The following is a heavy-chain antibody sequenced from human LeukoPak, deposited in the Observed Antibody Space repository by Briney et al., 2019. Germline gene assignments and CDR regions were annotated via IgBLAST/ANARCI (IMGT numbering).Heavy chain of an antibody. CDR3: AREANMAH. J-gene: IGHJ4*02. CDR1: GFTFSTFW. Sequence: SGGSLRLSCAASGFTFSTFWMNWVRQAPGQGLVWVSRIRGDGSNTGYADFVKGRFTISRDNAKNTLYLQMNSLRDEDTAVYYCAREANMAHWGQGTLVTVSS. V-gene: IGHV3-74*01. D-gene: IGHD2/OR15-2a*01. CDR2: IRGDGSNT.